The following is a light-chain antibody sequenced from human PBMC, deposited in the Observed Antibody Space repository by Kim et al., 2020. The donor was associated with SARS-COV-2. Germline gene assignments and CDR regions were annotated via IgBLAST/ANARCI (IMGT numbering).Light chain of an antibody. V-gene: IGKV1-5*03. J-gene: IGKJ2*01. Sequence: LSASLGDRVTITCRASQNIDTSLAWFQQKSGKAPKLLIYKASTLENGVPSRFSGSGSGTEFTLTISSLQPDYFATYFCHQYYRFSTFGQGTKLEI. CDR1: QNIDTS. CDR3: HQYYRFST. CDR2: KAS.